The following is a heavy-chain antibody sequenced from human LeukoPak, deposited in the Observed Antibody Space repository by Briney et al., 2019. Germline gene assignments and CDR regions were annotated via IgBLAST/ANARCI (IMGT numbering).Heavy chain of an antibody. V-gene: IGHV3-64*02. CDR1: GFTFSSYA. D-gene: IGHD3-16*02. Sequence: GGSLRLSCAASGFTFSSYAMHLVRQAPGKGLEYVSAIRSNGGSTYYADSVKGRFTISRDNSKNTLYLQMGSLRAEDMAVYYCARGHPRGYPLTPYCFDYWGQGTLVTVSS. J-gene: IGHJ4*02. CDR3: ARGHPRGYPLTPYCFDY. CDR2: IRSNGGST.